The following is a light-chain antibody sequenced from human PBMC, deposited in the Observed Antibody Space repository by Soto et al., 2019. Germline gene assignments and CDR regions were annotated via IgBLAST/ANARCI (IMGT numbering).Light chain of an antibody. J-gene: IGKJ1*01. CDR2: HAS. CDR1: QSVSSN. V-gene: IGKV3-11*01. Sequence: EIVLTQSPATLSLSPGERATLSCRASQSVSSNLAWYQQKPGQAPRLLIYHASNRATGIPARFSGRGSGTDFTLTISSLEAEDFAVYYCQQYNNWPPWTFGQGTKVDIK. CDR3: QQYNNWPPWT.